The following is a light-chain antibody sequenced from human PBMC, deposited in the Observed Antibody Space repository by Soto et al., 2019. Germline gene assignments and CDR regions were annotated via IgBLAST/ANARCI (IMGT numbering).Light chain of an antibody. CDR3: SSYAASNNLGV. Sequence: QSVLTQPPSASGSPGQSVTISCIGTSSDVGGYNYVSWYQQHPGKAPKLMIYEVSKRPLGVPDRFSGSKSGNTASLTVSGRQAEDEADYYCSSYAASNNLGVFGGGTQLTVL. J-gene: IGLJ2*01. CDR1: SSDVGGYNY. V-gene: IGLV2-8*01. CDR2: EVS.